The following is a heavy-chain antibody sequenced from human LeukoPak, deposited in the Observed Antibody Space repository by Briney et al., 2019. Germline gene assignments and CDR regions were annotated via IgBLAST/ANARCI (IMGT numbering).Heavy chain of an antibody. CDR1: GESFSGYY. J-gene: IGHJ5*02. CDR2: INHSGST. V-gene: IGHV4-34*01. Sequence: PSETLSLTCAVYGESFSGYYWSWIRQPPGKGLEWIGEINHSGSTNYNPSLKSRVTISVDTSKNQFSLKLSSVTAADTAVYYCARTAWRGYSGYGVWFDPWGQGTLVTVSS. CDR3: ARTAWRGYSGYGVWFDP. D-gene: IGHD5-12*01.